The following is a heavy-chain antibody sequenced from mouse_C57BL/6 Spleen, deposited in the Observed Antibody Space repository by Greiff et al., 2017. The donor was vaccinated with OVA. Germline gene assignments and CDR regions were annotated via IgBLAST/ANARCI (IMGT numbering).Heavy chain of an antibody. CDR2: IDPSDSYT. CDR1: GYTFTSYW. V-gene: IGHV1-50*01. CDR3: ARAREMAY. Sequence: VQLQQPGAELVKPGASVKLSCKASGYTFTSYWMQWVKQRPGQGLEWIGEIDPSDSYTNYNQKFKGKATLTVDTSSSTAYMQLSSLTSEDSAVYYCARAREMAYWGQGTLVTVSA. J-gene: IGHJ3*01.